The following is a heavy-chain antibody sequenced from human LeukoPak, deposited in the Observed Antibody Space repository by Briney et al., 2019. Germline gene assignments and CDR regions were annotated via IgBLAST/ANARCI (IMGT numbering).Heavy chain of an antibody. CDR1: GGSIGTYY. CDR2: IYVTGT. J-gene: IGHJ6*03. V-gene: IGHV4-59*08. Sequence: SETLSLTCTVSGGSIGTYYWSWVRQSPGTGLEWIGYIYVTGTRYNPYLQRRVTISVDRSRNQFFLKMTSVTAADTAVYYCARHSGGGIEDMDVWGRGTKVTVSS. D-gene: IGHD3-16*02. CDR3: ARHSGGGIEDMDV.